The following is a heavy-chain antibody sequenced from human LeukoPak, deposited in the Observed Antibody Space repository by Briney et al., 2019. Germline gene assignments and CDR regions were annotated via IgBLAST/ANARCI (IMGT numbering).Heavy chain of an antibody. CDR3: AKGRALEVVAAFNY. V-gene: IGHV3-23*01. CDR1: GFTFSSYA. CDR2: ISGSGANT. Sequence: GGSLRLSCAASGFTFSSYAMGWVRQAPGKGLEWVSAISGSGANTYYADSVKGRFTISRDNSRNTLSLQMNTLRTDDTAVYYCAKGRALEVVAAFNYWGQGTVVTVSS. D-gene: IGHD2-15*01. J-gene: IGHJ4*02.